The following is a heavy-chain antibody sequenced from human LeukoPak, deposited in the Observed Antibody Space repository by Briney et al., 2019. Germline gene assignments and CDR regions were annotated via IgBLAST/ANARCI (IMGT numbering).Heavy chain of an antibody. CDR1: GGTFSSYA. Sequence: SVKVSCKASGGTFSSYAISWVRQAPGQGLEWMGGIIPIFGTANYAQKFQGRVTITADESTSTAYMELSSLRSDDTAVYYCARGGGTEWLLVPFEYWGQGTLVTVSS. CDR2: IIPIFGTA. D-gene: IGHD3-22*01. CDR3: ARGGGTEWLLVPFEY. J-gene: IGHJ4*02. V-gene: IGHV1-69*13.